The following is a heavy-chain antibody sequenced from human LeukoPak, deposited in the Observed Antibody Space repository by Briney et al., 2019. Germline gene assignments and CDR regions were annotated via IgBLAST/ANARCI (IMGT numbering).Heavy chain of an antibody. J-gene: IGHJ4*02. CDR3: AANYYDSSGPCDY. D-gene: IGHD3-22*01. Sequence: GASVKVSCKVSGYTLTELSMHWVRQAPGKGLEWMGGFDPEDGETIYAQKFQGGVTMTEDTSTDTAYMELSSLRSEDTAVYYCAANYYDSSGPCDYWGQGTLVTVSS. CDR2: FDPEDGET. CDR1: GYTLTELS. V-gene: IGHV1-24*01.